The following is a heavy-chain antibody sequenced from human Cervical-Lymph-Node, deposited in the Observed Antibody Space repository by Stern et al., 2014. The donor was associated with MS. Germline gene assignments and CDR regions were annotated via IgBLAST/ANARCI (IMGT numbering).Heavy chain of an antibody. V-gene: IGHV3-74*02. CDR2: IDIDGGST. J-gene: IGHJ4*02. CDR3: VRLGGSNPIDY. Sequence: EVQLEESGGGLVQPGGSLRLSCAASGFSFSSYWMYWVRQAPGKGPVWVSRIDIDGGSTIYADSVKGRFTISRDNARNTLSLEMNSLRAEDTAVYYCVRLGGSNPIDYWGQGTLVTVSS. CDR1: GFSFSSYW. D-gene: IGHD6-13*01.